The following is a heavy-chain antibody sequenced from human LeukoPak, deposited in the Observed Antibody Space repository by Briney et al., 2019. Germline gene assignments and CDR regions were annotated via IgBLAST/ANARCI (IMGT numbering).Heavy chain of an antibody. D-gene: IGHD3-10*01. CDR1: GGSFSGYY. V-gene: IGHV4-34*01. Sequence: PSETLSLTCAVYGGSFSGYYWTWIRQPPGKGLEWIGEINHSGSANYNPSLKSRVTISVDTSKNQFSLKLSSVTAADTAVYYCARDRYYYGSGSYYTQPHYFDYWGQGTLVTVSS. CDR3: ARDRYYYGSGSYYTQPHYFDY. CDR2: INHSGSA. J-gene: IGHJ4*02.